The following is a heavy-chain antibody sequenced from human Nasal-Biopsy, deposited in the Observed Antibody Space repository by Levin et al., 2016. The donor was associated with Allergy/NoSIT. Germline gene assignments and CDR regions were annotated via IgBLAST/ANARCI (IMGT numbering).Heavy chain of an antibody. CDR3: ASSPRGGGYRGAFDY. V-gene: IGHV3-74*01. CDR2: INTDETST. D-gene: IGHD2-15*01. CDR1: GFDFRSNW. Sequence: GESLKISCAASGFDFRSNWMHWVRQGPGKGLEWVSRINTDETSTTYADSVTGRFTISRDNAKNRLYLQMNSLRAEDTAVYYCASSPRGGGYRGAFDYWGQGTRVTVSS. J-gene: IGHJ4*02.